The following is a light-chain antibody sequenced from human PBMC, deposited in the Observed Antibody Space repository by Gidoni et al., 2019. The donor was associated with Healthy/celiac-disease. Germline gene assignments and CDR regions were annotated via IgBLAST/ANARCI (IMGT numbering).Light chain of an antibody. Sequence: DIVMTQSPYPLAVSLGKRATINCKSSQSVLYSSNNKNYLAWYQQKPGQPPKLLIYWASTRESGVPDRFSGSGSGTDFTLTISSLQAEDVAVYYCQQYYSTPITFGQGTRLEIK. CDR1: QSVLYSSNNKNY. CDR3: QQYYSTPIT. V-gene: IGKV4-1*01. J-gene: IGKJ5*01. CDR2: WAS.